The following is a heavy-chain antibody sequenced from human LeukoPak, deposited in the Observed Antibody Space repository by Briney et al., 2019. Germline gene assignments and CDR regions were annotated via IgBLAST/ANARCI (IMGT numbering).Heavy chain of an antibody. CDR2: INHNGNVN. D-gene: IGHD6-13*01. J-gene: IGHJ4*02. V-gene: IGHV3-7*03. CDR1: GFTFSSYW. Sequence: PGGSLRLSCAASGFTFSSYWMNWARQAPGKGLEWVASINHNGNVNYYVDSVKGRFTISRDNAMNSLYLQMDSLRVEDTAIYYCARSVPYGTTWYGRSDCWGQGTQVTVSS. CDR3: ARSVPYGTTWYGRSDC.